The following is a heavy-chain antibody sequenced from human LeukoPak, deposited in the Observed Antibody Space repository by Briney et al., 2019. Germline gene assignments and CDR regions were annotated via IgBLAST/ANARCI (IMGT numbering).Heavy chain of an antibody. V-gene: IGHV4-39*07. D-gene: IGHD6-13*01. Sequence: SETLSLTCTVSGVSTSSTTYYWGWIRQPPGKGLEWIGSIYYSGSTYHNPSLKSRVTISIDTSKNQFSLKLSSVTAADTAVYYCARDQGVGGSSWYENWFDPWGQGTLVTVSS. CDR3: ARDQGVGGSSWYENWFDP. CDR2: IYYSGST. CDR1: GVSTSSTTYY. J-gene: IGHJ5*02.